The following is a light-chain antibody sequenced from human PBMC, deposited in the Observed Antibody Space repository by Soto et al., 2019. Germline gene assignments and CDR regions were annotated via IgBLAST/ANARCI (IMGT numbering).Light chain of an antibody. CDR2: GAS. Sequence: EIVLTQSPGTLSLSPGEGATLSCRASQTITNNFLAWYQQNPGQTPRLVIYGASTRAPGIPDGFGGSGSGTDFPLTISRLEPEDFTVFYCLQYDDSSPTFGPGTRVEIK. CDR3: LQYDDSSPT. V-gene: IGKV3-20*01. J-gene: IGKJ1*01. CDR1: QTITNNF.